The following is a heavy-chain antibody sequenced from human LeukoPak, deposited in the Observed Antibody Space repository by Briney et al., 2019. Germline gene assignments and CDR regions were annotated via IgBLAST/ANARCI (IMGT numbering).Heavy chain of an antibody. CDR3: ARGRPKGITMVRGGYFDY. D-gene: IGHD3-10*01. CDR2: INPSGGST. J-gene: IGHJ4*02. Sequence: GASVKDSCKASGHTFTSYYMHWVRQAPGQGLEWMGIINPSGGSTSYAQKFQGRVTMTRDMSTSTVYMELSSLRSEDTAVYYCARGRPKGITMVRGGYFDYWGQGTLVTVSS. V-gene: IGHV1-46*01. CDR1: GHTFTSYY.